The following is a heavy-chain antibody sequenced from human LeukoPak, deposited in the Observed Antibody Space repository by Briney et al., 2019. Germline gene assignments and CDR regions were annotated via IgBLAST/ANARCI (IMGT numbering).Heavy chain of an antibody. CDR3: ARGEIVVVVPLDY. V-gene: IGHV1-69*04. J-gene: IGHJ4*02. CDR1: GGTFSSYA. CDR2: IIPILGIA. Sequence: ASVKVSCKASGGTFSSYAISWVRQAPGQGLEWMGRIIPILGIANYAQKFQGRVTITADKSTSTAYMELSSLRSEDTAVYYCARGEIVVVVPLDYWGQGTLVTVSS. D-gene: IGHD2-15*01.